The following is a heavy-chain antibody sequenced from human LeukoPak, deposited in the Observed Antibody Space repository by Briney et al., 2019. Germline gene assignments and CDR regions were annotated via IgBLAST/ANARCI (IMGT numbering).Heavy chain of an antibody. CDR3: ARAKSSGSSGYYYDWDFDY. CDR1: GYTFTGYY. CDR2: INPNSGGT. J-gene: IGHJ4*02. V-gene: IGHV1-2*06. Sequence: ASVKVSCKASGYTFTGYYMHWVRQAPGQGLEWMGRINPNSGGTNHAQKFQGRVTMTRDTSISTAYMELSRLRSDDTAVYYCARAKSSGSSGYYYDWDFDYWGQGTLVTVSS. D-gene: IGHD3-22*01.